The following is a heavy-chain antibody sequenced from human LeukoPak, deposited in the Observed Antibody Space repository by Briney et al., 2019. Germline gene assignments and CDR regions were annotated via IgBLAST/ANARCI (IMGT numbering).Heavy chain of an antibody. Sequence: QTLSLTCAISGRSVSSKSASWDCIRQSPSRGLESLGRTYYRSKWYNDYAGSVKSRVTISPDTSKNQCAVQQNSVMPENTAVYYCTRGSTFDYSGEGTLGTASS. J-gene: IGHJ4*02. CDR3: TRGSTFDY. D-gene: IGHD3-10*01. CDR1: GRSVSSKSAS. CDR2: TYYRSKWYN. V-gene: IGHV6-1*01.